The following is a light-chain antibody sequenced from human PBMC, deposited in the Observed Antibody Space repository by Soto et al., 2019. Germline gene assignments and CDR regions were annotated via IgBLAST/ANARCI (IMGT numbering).Light chain of an antibody. CDR3: MQGLQVPLT. V-gene: IGKV2-28*01. CDR2: LGS. Sequence: DIVMTQSPLSLPVTPGEPASISCRSSQSLLHTSGYNSLSWYLQKPGQSPQLLIYLGSNRASGVPDRFSGSASVTEFTLKIRRVEAGYVGVYYCMQGLQVPLTFGGGTKVEIK. CDR1: QSLLHTSGYNS. J-gene: IGKJ4*01.